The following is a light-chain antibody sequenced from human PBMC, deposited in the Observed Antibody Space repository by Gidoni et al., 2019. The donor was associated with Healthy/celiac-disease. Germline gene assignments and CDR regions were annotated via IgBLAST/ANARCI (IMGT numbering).Light chain of an antibody. Sequence: DIQMTQSPSSVSASVRDRVTITCRASQGISSWLAWYQQKRGKAPKLLIYAASSLQSVVPSRFSGSGSVNSFPLTISSLQPEDFAPSSCQQANSPFTFGPGTKVEIK. CDR1: QGISSW. CDR2: AAS. J-gene: IGKJ3*01. V-gene: IGKV1D-12*01. CDR3: QQANSPFT.